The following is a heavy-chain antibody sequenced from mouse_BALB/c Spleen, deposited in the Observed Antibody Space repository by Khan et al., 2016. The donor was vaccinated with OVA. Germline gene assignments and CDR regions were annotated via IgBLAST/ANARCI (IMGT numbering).Heavy chain of an antibody. Sequence: EVKLEESGPELVKPGASVKISCKTSGYTFPEYTVHWVKQSLGKSLDWIGVINPKNGGTAYNQKFKGKATLTVDKSSSTAYMEFRSLTSDDSAVYYCARDAGRYWGQGTSVTVAS. V-gene: IGHV1-18*01. CDR1: GYTFPEYT. CDR3: ARDAGRY. CDR2: INPKNGGT. D-gene: IGHD3-3*01. J-gene: IGHJ4*01.